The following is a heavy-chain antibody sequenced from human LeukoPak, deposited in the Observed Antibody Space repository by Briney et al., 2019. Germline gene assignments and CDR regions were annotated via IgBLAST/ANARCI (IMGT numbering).Heavy chain of an antibody. Sequence: ASVKVSCKVSGYTFTDYYMHWVQHAPGKGLELMGLVDTEDGETIYAEKFQGRVTITADTSTDTDYMELSSLRSEDTAVYYCAAVVGATYAFDIWGQGTMVTVSS. D-gene: IGHD1-26*01. J-gene: IGHJ3*02. CDR2: VDTEDGET. V-gene: IGHV1-69-2*01. CDR3: AAVVGATYAFDI. CDR1: GYTFTDYY.